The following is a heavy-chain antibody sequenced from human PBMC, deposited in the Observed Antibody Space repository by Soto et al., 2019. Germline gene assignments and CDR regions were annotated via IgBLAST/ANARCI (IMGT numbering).Heavy chain of an antibody. CDR3: ARDCLWSSGWYGGNWFDP. CDR1: GGSISNYY. D-gene: IGHD6-19*01. CDR2: IFSSGST. J-gene: IGHJ5*02. Sequence: SETLSLTCTVSGGSISNYYWSWIRQPPGKGLQWIGYIFSSGSTNYNPSLKSRVTISVDTSKNQFSLNLSSVTAADTAVYYCARDCLWSSGWYGGNWFDPWGQGTLVTVSS. V-gene: IGHV4-4*08.